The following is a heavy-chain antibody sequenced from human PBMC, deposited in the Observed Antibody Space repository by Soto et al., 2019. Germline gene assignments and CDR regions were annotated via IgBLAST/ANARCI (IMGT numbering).Heavy chain of an antibody. CDR2: IIPIFGTA. D-gene: IGHD3-10*01. Sequence: GASVKVSCKASGGTFSSYAISWVRQAPGQGLEWMGGIIPIFGTANYAQKFQGRVTITADESTSTAYMELSSLRSEDTAAYYCASLSRFGGQKDYWGQGTLVTVSS. V-gene: IGHV1-69*13. CDR1: GGTFSSYA. J-gene: IGHJ4*02. CDR3: ASLSRFGGQKDY.